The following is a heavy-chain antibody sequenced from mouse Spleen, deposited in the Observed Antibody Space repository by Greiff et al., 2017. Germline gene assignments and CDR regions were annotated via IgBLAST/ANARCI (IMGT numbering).Heavy chain of an antibody. D-gene: IGHD3-1*01. CDR1: GFTFSDYY. V-gene: IGHV5-16*01. J-gene: IGHJ4*01. Sequence: EVQLVESEGGLVQPGSSMKLSCTASGFTFSDYYMAWVRQVPEKGLEWVANINYDGSSTYYLDSLKSRFIISRDNAKNILYLQMSSLKSEDTATYYCARARAYYYAMDYWGQGTSVTVSS. CDR3: ARARAYYYAMDY. CDR2: INYDGSST.